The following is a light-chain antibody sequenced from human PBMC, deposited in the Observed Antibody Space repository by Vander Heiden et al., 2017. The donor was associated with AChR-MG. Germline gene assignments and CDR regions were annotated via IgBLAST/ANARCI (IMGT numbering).Light chain of an antibody. CDR2: LGS. Sequence: DIVMTQPPPSLPVTPGEPASISCRSSQSLLHSNGYNYLDWYLQKPGQSPQLLIYLGSNRASGVPDRFSGSGSGTDFTLTISRVEAEDVGVYYCMQALQTPLTFGGGTKVEIK. V-gene: IGKV2-28*01. CDR1: QSLLHSNGYNY. J-gene: IGKJ4*01. CDR3: MQALQTPLT.